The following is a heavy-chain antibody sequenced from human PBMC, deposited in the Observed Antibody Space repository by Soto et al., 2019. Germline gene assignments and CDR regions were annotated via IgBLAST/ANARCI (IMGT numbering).Heavy chain of an antibody. CDR2: IIPIFGTA. V-gene: IGHV1-69*01. J-gene: IGHJ4*02. CDR1: GGTFSSYA. CDR3: ARGGELRGYSYGFSD. D-gene: IGHD5-18*01. Sequence: QVQLVQSGAEVKKPGSSVKVSCKASGGTFSSYAISWVRQAPGQGLEWMGGIIPIFGTANYAQKFQGRVTIAEDESTRTAYMELSSLRSEDTAVYYCARGGELRGYSYGFSDWGQGTLVTVSS.